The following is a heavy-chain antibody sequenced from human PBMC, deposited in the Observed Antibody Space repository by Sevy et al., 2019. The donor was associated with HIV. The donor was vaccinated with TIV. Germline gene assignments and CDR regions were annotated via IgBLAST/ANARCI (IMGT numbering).Heavy chain of an antibody. D-gene: IGHD4-17*01. Sequence: GGSLRLSCAASGFTFSSNWMHWVRQAPGKGLVWVSRINSDGSSTNYADSVKGRFTISRDNPKNTLYLQMISLRAEDTAVYYCARDAVVLVTTGGKKDWYFQHWGQGALVTVSS. J-gene: IGHJ1*01. V-gene: IGHV3-74*01. CDR3: ARDAVVLVTTGGKKDWYFQH. CDR2: INSDGSST. CDR1: GFTFSSNW.